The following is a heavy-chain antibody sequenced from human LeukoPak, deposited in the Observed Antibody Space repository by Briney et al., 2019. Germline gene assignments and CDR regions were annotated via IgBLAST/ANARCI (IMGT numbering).Heavy chain of an antibody. CDR1: GGSISSYY. J-gene: IGHJ6*02. V-gene: IGHV4-59*08. CDR2: IYYSGST. Sequence: SETLSLTCTVSGGSISSYYWSWIRRPPGKGLEWIGYIYYSGSTNYNPSLKSRVTISVDTSKNQFSLKLSSVTAADTAVYYCARFHYYYGMDVWGQGTTVTVSS. CDR3: ARFHYYYGMDV.